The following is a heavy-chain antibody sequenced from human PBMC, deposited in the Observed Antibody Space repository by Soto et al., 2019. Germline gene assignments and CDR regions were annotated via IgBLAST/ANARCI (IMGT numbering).Heavy chain of an antibody. Sequence: ASVKVSCKASGGTFSSYAMHWVRQAPGQRLEWMGWINAGNGNTKYSQKFQGRVTITRDTSASTAYMELRSLRSEDTALYYCAPSYRHYSYGMDVSGHGTRVTDS. CDR1: GGTFSSYA. J-gene: IGHJ6*02. V-gene: IGHV1-3*01. D-gene: IGHD3-16*02. CDR2: INAGNGNT. CDR3: APSYRHYSYGMDV.